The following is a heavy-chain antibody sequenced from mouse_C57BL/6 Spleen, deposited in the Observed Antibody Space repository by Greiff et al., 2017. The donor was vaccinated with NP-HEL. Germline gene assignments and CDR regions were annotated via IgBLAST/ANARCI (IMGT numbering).Heavy chain of an antibody. Sequence: VQLQQPGTELVKPGASVKLSCKASGYTFTSYWMHWVKQRPGQGLEWIGNINPSNGGTTYNEKFKSKATLTVDKSSSTAYMQLSSLTSEDSAVYYCARRGSSLDWYFDVWGTGTTVTVSS. V-gene: IGHV1-53*01. J-gene: IGHJ1*03. CDR1: GYTFTSYW. CDR3: ARRGSSLDWYFDV. CDR2: INPSNGGT. D-gene: IGHD1-1*01.